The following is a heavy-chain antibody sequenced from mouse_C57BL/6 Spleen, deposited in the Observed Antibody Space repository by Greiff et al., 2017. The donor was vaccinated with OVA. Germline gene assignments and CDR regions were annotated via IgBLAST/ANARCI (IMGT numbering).Heavy chain of an antibody. Sequence: QVQLQQSGAELVKPGASVKISCKASGYAFSSYWMNWVKQRPGKGLEWIGQIYPGDGDTNYNGKFKGKATLTADKSSSTAYMQLSSLTSEDSAVYFWERFGGDGGYYFDYWGQGTTLTVSS. J-gene: IGHJ2*01. V-gene: IGHV1-80*01. CDR1: GYAFSSYW. D-gene: IGHD3-1*01. CDR2: IYPGDGDT. CDR3: ERFGGDGGYYFDY.